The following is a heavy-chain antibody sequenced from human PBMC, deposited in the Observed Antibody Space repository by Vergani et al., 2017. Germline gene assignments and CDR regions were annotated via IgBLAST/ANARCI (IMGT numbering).Heavy chain of an antibody. Sequence: QVQLQESGPGLVKPSETLSLTCTVSGGSVSRGSYYWSWIRQPPGKGLEWIGYIYYSGSTHYNPSLKSRVTISVDTSKNQFSLKLSSVTAADTAVYYCARDPVWGSYRYTDYWGQGTLVTVSS. D-gene: IGHD3-16*02. CDR2: IYYSGST. J-gene: IGHJ4*02. V-gene: IGHV4-61*01. CDR3: ARDPVWGSYRYTDY. CDR1: GGSVSRGSYY.